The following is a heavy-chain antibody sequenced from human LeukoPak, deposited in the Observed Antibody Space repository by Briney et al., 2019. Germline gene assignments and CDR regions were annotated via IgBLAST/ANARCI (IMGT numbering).Heavy chain of an antibody. CDR3: AKDVSPPFYCDSSGQGGY. V-gene: IGHV3-23*01. D-gene: IGHD3-22*01. CDR2: ISGSGGST. Sequence: GGSLRLSCAASGFTFSSYAMSWVRQAPGKGLEWVSAISGSGGSTYYADSVKGRFTISRDNSKNTLYLQMNSLRAEDTAVYYCAKDVSPPFYCDSSGQGGYWGQGTLVTASS. CDR1: GFTFSSYA. J-gene: IGHJ4*02.